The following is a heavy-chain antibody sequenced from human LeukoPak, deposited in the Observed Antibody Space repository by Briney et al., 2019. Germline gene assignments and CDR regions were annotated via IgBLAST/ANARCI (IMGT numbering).Heavy chain of an antibody. CDR3: ARDPSTPQSWDLRYYGMDV. Sequence: SVKVSCKASGGTFSSYAISWVRQAPGQGLEWMGRIIPILGIANYAQKFQGRVTMSRDTSTSTVYMELSSLRSEDTAVYYCARDPSTPQSWDLRYYGMDVWGQGTTVTVSS. CDR1: GGTFSSYA. CDR2: IIPILGIA. V-gene: IGHV1-69*04. D-gene: IGHD1-26*01. J-gene: IGHJ6*02.